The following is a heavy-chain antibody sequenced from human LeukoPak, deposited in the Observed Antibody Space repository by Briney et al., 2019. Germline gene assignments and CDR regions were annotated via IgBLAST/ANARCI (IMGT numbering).Heavy chain of an antibody. CDR3: AKQPILSGYYSSIYYYYGMDV. J-gene: IGHJ6*02. V-gene: IGHV1-24*01. CDR1: GYTLTELS. Sequence: ASVKASCKVSGYTLTELSMHWVRQAPGKGLEWMGGFDPEDGETIYAQKFQGRVTMTEDTSTDTAYMELSSLRAEDAAVYYCAKQPILSGYYSSIYYYYGMDVWGQGTTVTVSS. CDR2: FDPEDGET. D-gene: IGHD3-9*01.